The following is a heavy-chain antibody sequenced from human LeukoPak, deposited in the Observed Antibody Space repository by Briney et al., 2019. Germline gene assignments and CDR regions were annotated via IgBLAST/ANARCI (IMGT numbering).Heavy chain of an antibody. J-gene: IGHJ4*02. CDR2: INTNTGNP. Sequence: GASVKVSCKASGYTFTSHAMNWVRQAPGQGLEWMGWINTNTGNPTYAQGFTGQFVFSLDTSVSTAYLQISSLKAEDTAVYYCARGPRIFGVPIDYWGQGTLVTVSS. V-gene: IGHV7-4-1*02. CDR1: GYTFTSHA. D-gene: IGHD3-3*01. CDR3: ARGPRIFGVPIDY.